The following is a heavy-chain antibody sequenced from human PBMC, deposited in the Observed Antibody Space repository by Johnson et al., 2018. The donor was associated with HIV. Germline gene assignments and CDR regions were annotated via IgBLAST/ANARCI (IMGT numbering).Heavy chain of an antibody. CDR3: AKDQGGTYNLGAFDS. CDR1: GFTFSGYA. D-gene: IGHD1-14*01. Sequence: QVQVVESGGGVVQPGRSLRLSCAASGFTFSGYAMHWVRQAPGKGLEWMALILYDASNKFYADSVQGRFNISRDNSKNTLHLQMNSLRPEDTALYYCAKDQGGTYNLGAFDSWGQGTMVTVSS. J-gene: IGHJ3*01. CDR2: ILYDASNK. V-gene: IGHV3-30*04.